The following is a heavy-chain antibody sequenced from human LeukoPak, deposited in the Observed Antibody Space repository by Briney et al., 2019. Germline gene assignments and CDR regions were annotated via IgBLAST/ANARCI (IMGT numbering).Heavy chain of an antibody. CDR3: AKDIESPANYYDPPDAFDI. CDR2: ISGSGGST. D-gene: IGHD3-22*01. CDR1: GFTFSSYA. V-gene: IGHV3-23*01. Sequence: PGGSLRLSCAASGFTFSSYAMSWVRQAPGKGLEWVSAISGSGGSTYYADSVKGRFTISRDNSKNTLYLQMNSLRAEDTAVYYCAKDIESPANYYDPPDAFDIWGQGTMVTVSS. J-gene: IGHJ3*02.